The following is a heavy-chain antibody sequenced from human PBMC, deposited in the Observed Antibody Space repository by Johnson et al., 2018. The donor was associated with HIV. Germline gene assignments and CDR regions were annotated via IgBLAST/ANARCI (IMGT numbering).Heavy chain of an antibody. CDR2: IYSGSNP. V-gene: IGHV3-53*02. J-gene: IGHJ3*01. CDR3: ARAKVNWTQGDAFDV. Sequence: VQLVETGGGLIQPGGSLRLSCAASAFAVSSNYMSWVRQAPGKGLECVSVIYSGSNPYYADFVKGRFTISRDNSKNTLYLEMYSLRADDTAVYYCARAKVNWTQGDAFDVCGQGTMVTVAS. CDR1: AFAVSSNY. D-gene: IGHD1-1*01.